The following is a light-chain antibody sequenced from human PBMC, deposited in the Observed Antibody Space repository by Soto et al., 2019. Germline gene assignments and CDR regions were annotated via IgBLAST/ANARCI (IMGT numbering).Light chain of an antibody. CDR1: QSVGSTF. J-gene: IGKJ5*01. V-gene: IGKV3D-20*02. CDR3: QQRHTWPIT. CDR2: DAY. Sequence: EIVLTQSPGTLSLSPGERATLSCRARQSVGSTFLAWYQQKPGQAPRLLIYDAYNRATGIPPRFSGSGAGTDFTLTISSLEPEDSAVYYCQQRHTWPITFGQGTRLENK.